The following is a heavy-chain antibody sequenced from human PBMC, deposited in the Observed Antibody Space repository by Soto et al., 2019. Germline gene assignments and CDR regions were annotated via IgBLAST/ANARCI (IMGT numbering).Heavy chain of an antibody. CDR1: GGTFSSYA. CDR2: IIPIFGTT. V-gene: IGHV1-69*01. Sequence: QVQLVQSGAEVKKPGSSVKVSCKASGGTFSSYATSWVRQAPGQGLKWMGGIIPIFGTTNYAQEVQGRVTITADESTSTAYVELSSLRSEDTAVYYCARAAGIEYSSSTSFNYWGQGTPVTVSS. D-gene: IGHD6-6*01. J-gene: IGHJ4*02. CDR3: ARAAGIEYSSSTSFNY.